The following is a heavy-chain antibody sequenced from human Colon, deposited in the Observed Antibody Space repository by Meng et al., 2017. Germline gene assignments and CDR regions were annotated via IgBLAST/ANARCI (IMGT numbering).Heavy chain of an antibody. J-gene: IGHJ5*02. CDR2: AANSFDPSP. Sequence: VQLKAPGPVLVRPSETLSLMRTASVGSVSSAAYQWSWIRQPPGKGLECSGYAANSFDPSPNYNPTLKIRVTISLDTPKNQFSLKLTSVTAADTAVYYCATGLRHGDWFDPWGPGTLVTVSS. CDR3: ATGLRHGDWFDP. V-gene: IGHV4-61*08. CDR1: VGSVSSAAYQ. D-gene: IGHD4-17*01.